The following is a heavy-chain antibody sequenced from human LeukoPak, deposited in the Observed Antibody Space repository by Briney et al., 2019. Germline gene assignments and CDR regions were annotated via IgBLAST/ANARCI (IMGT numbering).Heavy chain of an antibody. CDR2: IYPRDGST. CDR1: GYTFTSNY. CDR3: ARDQEGFDY. Sequence: ASVKVSCKASGYTFTSNYIHWVRQAPGQGLEWMGMIYPRDGSTSYAQKFQGRVTVIRDTSTSTVHMELSGLRSEDTAVYYCARDQEGFDYWGQGTLVTVSS. J-gene: IGHJ4*02. V-gene: IGHV1-46*01.